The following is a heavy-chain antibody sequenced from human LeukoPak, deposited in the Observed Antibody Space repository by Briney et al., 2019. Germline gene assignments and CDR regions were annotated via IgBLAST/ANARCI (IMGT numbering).Heavy chain of an antibody. J-gene: IGHJ3*02. CDR1: DYTFRNYG. CDR2: ISAYNGNT. V-gene: IGHV1-18*01. Sequence: ASVKVSCKASDYTFRNYGISWVRQAPGKGLEWMGWISAYNGNTNYAQKLQGRVTMTTDTSTSTAYMELRSLRSDDTAVYYCARGTYYCGSGSSPGAFDIWGQGTMVTVSS. D-gene: IGHD3-10*01. CDR3: ARGTYYCGSGSSPGAFDI.